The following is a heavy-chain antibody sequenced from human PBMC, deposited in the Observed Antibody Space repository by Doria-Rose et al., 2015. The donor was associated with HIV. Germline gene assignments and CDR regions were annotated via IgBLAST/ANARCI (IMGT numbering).Heavy chain of an antibody. D-gene: IGHD6-13*01. CDR1: GGSLSSPGMG. Sequence: ESGPVLVKPTETLTLTCTVSGGSLSSPGMGVSWIRQPPGKALEWLAHILSDDERSYKTSLKSRLTISRGTSKSQVVLTMTDMDPVDTATYYCARIKSSRWYHKYYFDFWGQGTLVIVSA. CDR3: ARIKSSRWYHKYYFDF. CDR2: ILSDDER. V-gene: IGHV2-26*01. J-gene: IGHJ4*02.